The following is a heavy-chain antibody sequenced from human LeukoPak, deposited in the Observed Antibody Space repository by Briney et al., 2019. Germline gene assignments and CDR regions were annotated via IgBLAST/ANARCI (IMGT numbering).Heavy chain of an antibody. V-gene: IGHV3-33*06. CDR2: IWYDGSNK. Sequence: PGGSLRLSCAASGFTFSSYGMHWVRQAPGKGLEWVAVIWYDGSNKYYAASVKGRFTISRDNSKNTLYLQMNSLRAEDTAVYYCAKGDCGGDCYSLFYWYFDLWGRGTLVTVSS. CDR1: GFTFSSYG. CDR3: AKGDCGGDCYSLFYWYFDL. J-gene: IGHJ2*01. D-gene: IGHD2-21*02.